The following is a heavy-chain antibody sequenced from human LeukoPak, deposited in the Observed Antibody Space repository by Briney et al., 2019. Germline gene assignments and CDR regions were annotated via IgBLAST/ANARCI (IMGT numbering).Heavy chain of an antibody. CDR2: INHSGST. D-gene: IGHD3-3*01. CDR3: ARSLFWSGSYFDY. J-gene: IGHJ4*02. Sequence: PSETLSLTCAVYGGSSSGYYWSWIRQPPGKGLEWIGEINHSGSTNYNPSLKSRVTISVDTSKNQFSLKLSSVTAADTAVYYCARSLFWSGSYFDYWGQGTLVTVSS. CDR1: GGSSSGYY. V-gene: IGHV4-34*01.